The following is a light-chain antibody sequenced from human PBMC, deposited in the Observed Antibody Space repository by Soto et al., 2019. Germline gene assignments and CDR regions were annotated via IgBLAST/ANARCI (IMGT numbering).Light chain of an antibody. CDR2: GNS. CDR1: SSNIGAGYD. Sequence: QSVLTQPPSVSGAPGQRVTISCTGSSSNIGAGYDVHWYQQLPGTAPKLLIYGNSNRPSGVPDRFSGSKSGTSASLAITGLQAEDEADYYCQSYDSSLSGYVVFGGGTKHIVL. V-gene: IGLV1-40*01. CDR3: QSYDSSLSGYVV. J-gene: IGLJ2*01.